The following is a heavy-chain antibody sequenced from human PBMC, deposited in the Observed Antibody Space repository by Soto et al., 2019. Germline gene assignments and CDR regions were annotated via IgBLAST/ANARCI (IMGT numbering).Heavy chain of an antibody. V-gene: IGHV3-66*01. CDR3: ARGLGSSGWYSPWDAFDI. CDR1: GLTVSTNY. J-gene: IGHJ3*02. Sequence: PGWSLRLSCAASGLTVSTNYMSWVRQTPGKGLEWVSIIYYGGTTYYADSVKGRFTTSRDDTKNSLYLQMNSLRAEDTAVYYCARGLGSSGWYSPWDAFDIWGQGTMVT. D-gene: IGHD6-19*01. CDR2: IYYGGTT.